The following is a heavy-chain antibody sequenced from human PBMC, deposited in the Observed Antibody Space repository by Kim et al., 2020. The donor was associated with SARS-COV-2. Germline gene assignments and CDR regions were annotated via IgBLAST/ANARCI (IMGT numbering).Heavy chain of an antibody. CDR3: ARGQRWLQFSRGLQYYFDY. V-gene: IGHV1-2*02. J-gene: IGHJ4*02. CDR1: GYTFTGYY. Sequence: ASVKVSCKASGYTFTGYYMHWVRQAPGQGLEWMGWINPNSGGTNYAQKFQSRVTMTRDTSISTAYMELSRLRSDDTAVYYCARGQRWLQFSRGLQYYFDYWGQGTLVTVSS. CDR2: INPNSGGT. D-gene: IGHD5-12*01.